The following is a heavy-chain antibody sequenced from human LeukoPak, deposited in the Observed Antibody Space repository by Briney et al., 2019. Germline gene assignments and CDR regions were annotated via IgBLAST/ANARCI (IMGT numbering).Heavy chain of an antibody. V-gene: IGHV3-43*01. CDR3: AREGEGGSYYFYY. CDR1: GFTFSSYG. J-gene: IGHJ4*02. CDR2: IRWDGGSR. Sequence: GGSLRLSCAASGFTFSSYGMSWVRQAPGKGLEWVSLIRWDGGSRFYADSVKGRFTISRDNSKHSLYLQMKSLRNEDTASYYYAREGEGGSYYFYYWGQGTPVTASS. D-gene: IGHD1-26*01.